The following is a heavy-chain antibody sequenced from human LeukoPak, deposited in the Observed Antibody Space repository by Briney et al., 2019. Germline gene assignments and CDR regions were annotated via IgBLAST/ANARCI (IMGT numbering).Heavy chain of an antibody. CDR2: IIPIFGTA. Sequence: SVKVSCKASGGTFSSYAISWVRQAPGQGLEWMGGIIPIFGTANYAQKFQGRVTITTDGSTSTAYMELSSLRSEDTAVYYCARVSWRAYSSSIDAFDIWGQGTMVTVSS. CDR1: GGTFSSYA. CDR3: ARVSWRAYSSSIDAFDI. V-gene: IGHV1-69*05. D-gene: IGHD6-6*01. J-gene: IGHJ3*02.